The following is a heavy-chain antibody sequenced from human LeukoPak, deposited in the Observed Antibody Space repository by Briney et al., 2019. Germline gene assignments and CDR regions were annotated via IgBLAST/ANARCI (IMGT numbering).Heavy chain of an antibody. CDR3: ARDDGSGSLAT. CDR1: GGSISSGSYY. CDR2: IYTSGST. V-gene: IGHV4-61*02. Sequence: SETLSLTCTVSGGSISSGSYYWSWIRQPAGKGLGWIGRIYTSGSTNYNPSLKSRVTMSVDTSKNQFSLKLSSVTAADTAVYYRARDDGSGSLATWGQGTLVTVSS. D-gene: IGHD3-10*01. J-gene: IGHJ4*02.